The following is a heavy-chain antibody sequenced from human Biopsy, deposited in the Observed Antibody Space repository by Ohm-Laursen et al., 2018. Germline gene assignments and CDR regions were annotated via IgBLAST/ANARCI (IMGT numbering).Heavy chain of an antibody. CDR3: ASGDIGGIGLDV. D-gene: IGHD3-10*01. Sequence: ASVKVSCKASGDTFTTSAISWVRQVPGQGLDWMGRIIPILGTVDYGQNFQGRATIRADTSTTFLELTSLRYDDTAVYYCASGDIGGIGLDVWGLGTTVTVSS. CDR2: IIPILGTV. J-gene: IGHJ6*02. V-gene: IGHV1-69*04. CDR1: GDTFTTSA.